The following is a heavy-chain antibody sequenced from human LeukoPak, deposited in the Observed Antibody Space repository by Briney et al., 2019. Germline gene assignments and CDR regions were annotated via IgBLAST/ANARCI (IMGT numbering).Heavy chain of an antibody. D-gene: IGHD3-9*01. V-gene: IGHV3-15*01. Sequence: GGSLRLSCAASGFTFSNAWMSWVRQAPGKGLEWVGRIKSKTDGGTTDYAAPVKGRFTISRDNSNNTLYLQMNSLRADDTAVYYCARPIYFDDFDMWGQGTLVTVSS. CDR2: IKSKTDGGTT. J-gene: IGHJ3*02. CDR3: ARPIYFDDFDM. CDR1: GFTFSNAW.